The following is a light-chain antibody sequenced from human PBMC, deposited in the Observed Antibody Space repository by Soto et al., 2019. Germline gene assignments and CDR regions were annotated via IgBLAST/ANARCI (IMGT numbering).Light chain of an antibody. CDR1: QNIDTF. CDR3: QQTYSTLALT. J-gene: IGKJ4*01. Sequence: DIQMTQSPFSLAASVGDRVTVSCRSSQNIDTFLNWYRHKPGKAPELLIFGASRLHSGVPSRFSGGGSGTEFTLNISSLQPEDFATYYCQQTYSTLALTFGGATKVDIK. V-gene: IGKV1-39*01. CDR2: GAS.